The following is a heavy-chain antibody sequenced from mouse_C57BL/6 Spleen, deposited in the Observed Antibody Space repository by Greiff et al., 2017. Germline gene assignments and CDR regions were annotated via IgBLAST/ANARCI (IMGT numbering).Heavy chain of an antibody. CDR1: GYTFTGYG. Sequence: VKLMESGAELMKPGASVTLSCKATGYTFTGYGIDWVKQTPGHGLEWIGEIFPGSGSTNYNETFKGKATFTADTSSNTAYMQLSSLTTEDSAIYYCARRDYSNYSYAMDYWGQGTSVTVSS. V-gene: IGHV1-9*01. CDR3: ARRDYSNYSYAMDY. D-gene: IGHD2-5*01. CDR2: IFPGSGST. J-gene: IGHJ4*01.